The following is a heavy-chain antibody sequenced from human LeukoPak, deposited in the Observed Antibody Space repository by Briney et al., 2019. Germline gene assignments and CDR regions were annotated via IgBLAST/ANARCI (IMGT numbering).Heavy chain of an antibody. CDR1: GYTFTSYG. CDR3: ARSPYGMDV. Sequence: GASVKVSCKASGYTFTSYGISWVRQAPGQGLEWMGWIIPILGIANYAQKFQGRVTITADKSTSTAYMELSSLRSEDTAVYYCARSPYGMDVWGQGTTVTVSS. V-gene: IGHV1-69*10. CDR2: IIPILGIA. J-gene: IGHJ6*02.